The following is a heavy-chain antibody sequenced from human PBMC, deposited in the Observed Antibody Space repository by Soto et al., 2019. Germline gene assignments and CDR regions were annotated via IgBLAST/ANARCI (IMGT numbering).Heavy chain of an antibody. CDR2: ISYDGDNE. Sequence: GGSLRLSCAASGFTFSNYGMHWVRQAPGKGLEWVAVISYDGDNEYSADSVKGRFTVSRDNSKNTLYLQMNSLRAEDTAVYYCGKGDTVMAYALDIWGQGTMVTVSS. D-gene: IGHD5-18*01. V-gene: IGHV3-30*18. CDR1: GFTFSNYG. J-gene: IGHJ3*02. CDR3: GKGDTVMAYALDI.